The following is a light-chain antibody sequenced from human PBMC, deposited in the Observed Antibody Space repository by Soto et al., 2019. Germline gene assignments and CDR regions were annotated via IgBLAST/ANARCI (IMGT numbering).Light chain of an antibody. CDR1: SSNIGSES. CDR2: SYN. V-gene: IGLV1-44*01. J-gene: IGLJ1*01. CDR3: AAWDDSLNGYV. Sequence: VLTQPPSTSGTPGQRVTISCSGSSSNIGSESVNWYQQLPGTAPKLLIYSYNQRPSGVPDRFSGSKSGTSASLAISGLQSEDEADYICAAWDDSLNGYVFGLGTKLTVL.